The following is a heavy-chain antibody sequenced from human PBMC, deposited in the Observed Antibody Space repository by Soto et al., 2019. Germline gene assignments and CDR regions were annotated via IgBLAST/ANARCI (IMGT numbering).Heavy chain of an antibody. CDR3: AHRRGIGDFDY. CDR1: GFSLSTTGMG. D-gene: IGHD3-16*01. V-gene: IGHV2-5*02. Sequence: QITLKESGPTLVKPTQTLTLTCTFSGFSLSTTGMGVGWIRQPPGKALEWLALIYWDDDKHYSPSLRSRLTVTRDTSKNQAILTMTYMDPADTAICYCAHRRGIGDFDYWGQGALVTVSS. CDR2: IYWDDDK. J-gene: IGHJ4*02.